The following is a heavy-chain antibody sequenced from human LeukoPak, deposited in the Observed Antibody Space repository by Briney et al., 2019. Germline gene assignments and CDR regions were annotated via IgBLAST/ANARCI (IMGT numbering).Heavy chain of an antibody. D-gene: IGHD3-16*01. J-gene: IGHJ4*02. CDR2: ISVAGST. CDR3: AKGGGEDWPFDY. CDR1: GFTFRSYA. Sequence: GGSLRLSCAASGFTFRSYAMSWVRQAPGKGLEWVSGISVAGSTYYADSVRGRFTVSKDKSENTLYLQMNSLRVEDTAIYYCAKGGGEDWPFDYWGQGTLVTVSS. V-gene: IGHV3-23*01.